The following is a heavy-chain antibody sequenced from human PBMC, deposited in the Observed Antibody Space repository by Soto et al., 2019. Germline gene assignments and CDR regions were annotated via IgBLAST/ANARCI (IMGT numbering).Heavy chain of an antibody. Sequence: EGQLLESGGGLVRSGGSLRLSCAASGFTFNNYEMNWVRQAPGKGPEWVSYISRSGSTTYYGDSVKGRFTISRDNAKNSLYLLMNSLRAEDTAVYYCATSYYYDSSGYFDAFDLWGQGTLVSVSS. CDR1: GFTFNNYE. V-gene: IGHV3-48*03. CDR2: ISRSGSTT. J-gene: IGHJ3*01. D-gene: IGHD3-22*01. CDR3: ATSYYYDSSGYFDAFDL.